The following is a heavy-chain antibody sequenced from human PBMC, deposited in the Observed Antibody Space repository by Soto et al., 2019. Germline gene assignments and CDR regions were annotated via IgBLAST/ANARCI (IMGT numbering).Heavy chain of an antibody. J-gene: IGHJ3*02. CDR3: ARDAYGGNSDFDI. Sequence: KPSETLSLTCAVSGYSMSSGYYWGWIRQPPGKGLEWLGSIYHSGSTYYNPSLKSRVTISVDTSKNQFSLKLSSVTAADTAVYYCARDAYGGNSDFDIWGQGTMVTVSS. CDR2: IYHSGST. D-gene: IGHD4-17*01. V-gene: IGHV4-38-2*02. CDR1: GYSMSSGYY.